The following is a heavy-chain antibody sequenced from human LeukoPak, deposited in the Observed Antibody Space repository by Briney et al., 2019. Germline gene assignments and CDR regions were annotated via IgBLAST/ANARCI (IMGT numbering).Heavy chain of an antibody. J-gene: IGHJ2*01. Sequence: SETLSLTCTVSGGSISSYYWSWIRQPPGKGLEWIGYIYYSGSTNYNPSLKSRVTISVDTSKNQFSLKLSSVTAADTAVYYCARVWGGSYYIWYFDLWGRGTLVTVSS. D-gene: IGHD1-26*01. CDR2: IYYSGST. V-gene: IGHV4-59*01. CDR3: ARVWGGSYYIWYFDL. CDR1: GGSISSYY.